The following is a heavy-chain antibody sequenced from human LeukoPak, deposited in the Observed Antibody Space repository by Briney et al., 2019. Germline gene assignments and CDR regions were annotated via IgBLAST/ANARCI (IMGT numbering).Heavy chain of an antibody. Sequence: GGSLRLSCAASGFTFSDYYMSWIRQAPGKGLEWVSYISSSSSYTNYADSLKGRFTISRDNAKNSLYLQMNSLRAEDTAVYYCARNAVSGSYSLYYFDYWGQGTLVTVSS. CDR3: ARNAVSGSYSLYYFDY. V-gene: IGHV3-11*06. D-gene: IGHD3-10*01. CDR2: ISSSSSYT. J-gene: IGHJ4*02. CDR1: GFTFSDYY.